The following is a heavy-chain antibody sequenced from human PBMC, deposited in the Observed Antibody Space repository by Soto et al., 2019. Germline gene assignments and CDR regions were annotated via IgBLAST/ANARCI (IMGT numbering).Heavy chain of an antibody. D-gene: IGHD3-16*02. Sequence: PGGSLRLSYAASGFTFSSYAMSWVRQAPGKGLEWVSAISGSGGSTYYADSVKGRFTISRDNSKNTLYLQMNSLRAEDTAVYYCAKDRLTGPDMITFGGVIVSSLYYYMDVWGKGTTVTVSS. CDR3: AKDRLTGPDMITFGGVIVSSLYYYMDV. CDR2: ISGSGGST. V-gene: IGHV3-23*01. CDR1: GFTFSSYA. J-gene: IGHJ6*03.